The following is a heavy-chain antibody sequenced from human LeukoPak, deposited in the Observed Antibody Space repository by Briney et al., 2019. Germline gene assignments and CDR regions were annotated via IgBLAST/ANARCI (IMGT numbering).Heavy chain of an antibody. J-gene: IGHJ5*02. V-gene: IGHV1-8*01. CDR1: GYTFTSYD. D-gene: IGHD5-12*01. CDR2: MNPNSGNT. CDR3: ARGRGWLRSHNWFDP. Sequence: ASVKVSCKASGYTFTSYDINWVRQATGQGLEWMGWMNPNSGNTGYAQKFQGRVTMTRNTSISTAYMEPSSLRSEDTAVYYCARGRGWLRSHNWFDPWGQGTLVTVSS.